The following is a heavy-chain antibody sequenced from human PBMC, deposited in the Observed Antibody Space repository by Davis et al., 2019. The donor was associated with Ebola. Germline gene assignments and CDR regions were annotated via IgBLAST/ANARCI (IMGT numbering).Heavy chain of an antibody. Sequence: PGGSLRLSCSASGFTFSSCAMHWVRQAPGKGLEYVSSISSNGGSTYYADSVKDRFTISRDNSKNTMYLQMSSLRPEDTAVYYCVKDTSPRTRRWDYWGQGTLVIVSS. CDR2: ISSNGGST. D-gene: IGHD6-6*01. V-gene: IGHV3-64D*06. J-gene: IGHJ4*02. CDR3: VKDTSPRTRRWDY. CDR1: GFTFSSCA.